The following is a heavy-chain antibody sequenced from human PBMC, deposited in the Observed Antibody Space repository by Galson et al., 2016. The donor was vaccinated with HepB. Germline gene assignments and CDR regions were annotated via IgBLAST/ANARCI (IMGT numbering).Heavy chain of an antibody. CDR3: AKVPHHSTGWPREIDY. J-gene: IGHJ4*02. Sequence: SLRLSCAASEFTFSSYGMSWVRQAPGKGMEWVSAISSSGEATYYADSVKGRFTIFRDSSKNTLYLEMISLRAGDTAVYYCAKVPHHSTGWPREIDYWGQGTLVIVSS. CDR2: ISSSGEAT. D-gene: IGHD6-25*01. CDR1: EFTFSSYG. V-gene: IGHV3-23*01.